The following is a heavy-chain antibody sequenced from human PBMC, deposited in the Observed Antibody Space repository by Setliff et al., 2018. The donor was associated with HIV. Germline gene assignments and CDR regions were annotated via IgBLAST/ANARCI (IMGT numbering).Heavy chain of an antibody. CDR1: GYTFTNYA. CDR3: ARRFYTLLSGYYTDL. V-gene: IGHV1-2*02. Sequence: ASVKVSCKTSGYTFTNYAMHWVRQAPGQGLEWMGWINPNSGGTNYAQKFQSRVTMTRDTSISTAYMELSRLRSDDTAVYYCARRFYTLLSGYYTDLWAQGTLVTVSS. D-gene: IGHD3-3*01. CDR2: INPNSGGT. J-gene: IGHJ4*02.